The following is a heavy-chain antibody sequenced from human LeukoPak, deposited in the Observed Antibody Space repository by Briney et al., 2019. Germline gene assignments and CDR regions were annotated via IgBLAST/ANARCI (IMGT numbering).Heavy chain of an antibody. D-gene: IGHD2-2*01. Sequence: GASVKVSCKASGYTFTTYVIIWVRQAPGQGLEWMGWISGYNGNTNYAQKLQARVTMTTDTSTSTAYMELRSLRSDDTAVYYCARGLRYCSSTSCYVPGDYYYYMDVWGKGTTVTISS. J-gene: IGHJ6*03. CDR1: GYTFTTYV. CDR2: ISGYNGNT. CDR3: ARGLRYCSSTSCYVPGDYYYYMDV. V-gene: IGHV1-18*01.